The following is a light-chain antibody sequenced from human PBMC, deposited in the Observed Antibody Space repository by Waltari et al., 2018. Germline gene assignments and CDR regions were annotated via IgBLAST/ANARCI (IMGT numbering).Light chain of an antibody. Sequence: DIHMTQSPSTLSASIGDTVTITCRASQDINTWLAWYQQRPGKAPNLLIYKASYLESGVPSRFSGSGSGTEFTLTISSLQPDEFATYFCQQYESYWTFGQGTKVEMK. CDR1: QDINTW. CDR2: KAS. V-gene: IGKV1-5*03. J-gene: IGKJ1*01. CDR3: QQYESYWT.